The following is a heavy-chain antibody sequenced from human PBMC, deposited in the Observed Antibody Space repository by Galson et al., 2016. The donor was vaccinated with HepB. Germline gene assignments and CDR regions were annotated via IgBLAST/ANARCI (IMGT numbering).Heavy chain of an antibody. V-gene: IGHV3-74*01. CDR1: GFTFTNYW. Sequence: SLRLSCAASGFTFTNYWIHWVRQAPGKGLVWVSGINNDGSSTFYADSVKGRFTISRDNAKNTVYLQMNSLRAEDTAVYYCGSVFEYWGQGTLVAVSS. J-gene: IGHJ4*02. CDR3: GSVFEY. CDR2: INNDGSST.